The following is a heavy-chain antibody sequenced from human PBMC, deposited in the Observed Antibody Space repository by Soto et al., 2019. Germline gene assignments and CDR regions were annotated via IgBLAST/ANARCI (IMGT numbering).Heavy chain of an antibody. D-gene: IGHD2-15*01. J-gene: IGHJ4*02. CDR3: ARGSAVTLPFDY. V-gene: IGHV1-69*06. CDR2: IIPIFGAA. Sequence: GASVKVSCKASGGTFSSYAISWVRQAPGQGLEWMGGIIPIFGAANYAQKFQGRVTITADKSTSTAYMELSSLRSEDTAVYYCARGSAVTLPFDYWGQGTLVTVSS. CDR1: GGTFSSYA.